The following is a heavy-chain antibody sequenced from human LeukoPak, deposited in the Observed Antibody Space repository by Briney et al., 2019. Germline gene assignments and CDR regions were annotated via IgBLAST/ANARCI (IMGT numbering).Heavy chain of an antibody. V-gene: IGHV3-21*01. D-gene: IGHD2-2*02. CDR3: ARGAISGDY. CDR2: ISSSSSYI. J-gene: IGHJ4*02. Sequence: GGSLRLSCAASGFTFSSYAMSWVRQAPGKGLEWVSSISSSSSYIYYVDSVKGRFTISRDNAKNSLYLQMNSLRAEDTAVYYCARGAISGDYWGQGTLVTVSS. CDR1: GFTFSSYA.